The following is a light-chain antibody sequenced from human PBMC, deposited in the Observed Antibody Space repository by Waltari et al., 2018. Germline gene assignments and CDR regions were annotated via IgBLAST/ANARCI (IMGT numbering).Light chain of an antibody. CDR2: GDT. CDR1: SSNFGAGDG. Sequence: QSVLTQPPSVSGAPGPRVTISCTGTSSNFGAGDGGPWLQHVPGTAPKPLTFGDTNRPSGVPDRISGSRSGTSASLAIAGLQAEDEAVYYCQSFDSSLSGHHVFGTGTKVTVL. V-gene: IGLV1-40*01. J-gene: IGLJ1*01. CDR3: QSFDSSLSGHHV.